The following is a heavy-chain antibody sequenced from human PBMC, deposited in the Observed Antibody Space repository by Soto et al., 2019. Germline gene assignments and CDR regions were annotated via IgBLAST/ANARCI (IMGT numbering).Heavy chain of an antibody. V-gene: IGHV3-33*01. CDR1: GFTFSSYG. CDR3: ARTSIAARGYYYYGMDV. CDR2: IWYDGSNK. J-gene: IGHJ6*02. D-gene: IGHD6-6*01. Sequence: QVQLVESGGGVVQPGRSLRLSCAASGFTFSSYGMHWVRQAPGKGLEWVAVIWYDGSNKYYADSVKGRFTISRDNSKNTLYLQRNSLRAEDTAVYYCARTSIAARGYYYYGMDVWGQGTTVTVSS.